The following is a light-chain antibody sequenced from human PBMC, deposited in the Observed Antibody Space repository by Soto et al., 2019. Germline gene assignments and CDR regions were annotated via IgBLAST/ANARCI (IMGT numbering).Light chain of an antibody. V-gene: IGKV1-39*01. CDR2: AAS. CDR1: QSISSH. J-gene: IGKJ4*01. Sequence: QMTQSPSSLFASVGDRVTITCRASQSISSHLNWYQQKVGQTPRLLIYAASTLQSEVPPRFSGSGSGTEFTLTISGLQREDFATYYCQQSHSATLTFGGGTKIQI. CDR3: QQSHSATLT.